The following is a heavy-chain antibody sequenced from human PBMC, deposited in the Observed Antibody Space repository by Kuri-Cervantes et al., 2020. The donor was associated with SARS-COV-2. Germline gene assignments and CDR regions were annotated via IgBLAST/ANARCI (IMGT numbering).Heavy chain of an antibody. V-gene: IGHV4-61*02. CDR1: GGSISSGSYY. Sequence: SETLSLTCTVSGGSISSGSYYWSWIWQPAGKGLEWIGRIYTSGSTNYNPSLKSRVTISVDTSKNQFSLKLSSVTAADTAVYYCARDRRPAAAGTFFDYWGQGTLVTVSS. J-gene: IGHJ4*02. D-gene: IGHD6-13*01. CDR3: ARDRRPAAAGTFFDY. CDR2: IYTSGST.